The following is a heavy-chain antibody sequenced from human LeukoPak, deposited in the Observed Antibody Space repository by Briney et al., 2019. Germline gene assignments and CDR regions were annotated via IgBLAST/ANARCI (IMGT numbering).Heavy chain of an antibody. J-gene: IGHJ3*02. CDR2: INWNGGST. Sequence: PGGSLRLSCAASGFTFDDYGMSWVRQAPGKGLEWVSGINWNGGSTGYADSVKGRFTISRDNAKNSLYLQMNSLRAEDTALYYCARGGYSSGWYDPPDAFDIWGQGTMVTVSS. CDR1: GFTFDDYG. V-gene: IGHV3-20*04. D-gene: IGHD6-19*01. CDR3: ARGGYSSGWYDPPDAFDI.